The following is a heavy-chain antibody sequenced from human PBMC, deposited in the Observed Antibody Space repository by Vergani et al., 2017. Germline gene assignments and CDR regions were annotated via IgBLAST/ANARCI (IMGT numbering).Heavy chain of an antibody. CDR2: IDWHDDK. CDR3: AAYQRLYGWFDP. Sequence: QVTLRESGPALVKPTQTLTLTCTFSGFSLSTSGMCVSWIRQPPGKALEWLARIDWHDDKYYSTSLKTRLTISKDTSKNQVVLTMTNTDPVDTATYYCAAYQRLYGWFDPWGQGSLVTVSS. D-gene: IGHD2-2*02. CDR1: GFSLSTSGMC. V-gene: IGHV2-70*15. J-gene: IGHJ5*02.